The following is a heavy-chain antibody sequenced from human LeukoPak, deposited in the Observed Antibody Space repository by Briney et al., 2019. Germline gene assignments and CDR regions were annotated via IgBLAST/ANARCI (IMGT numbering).Heavy chain of an antibody. V-gene: IGHV1-69*06. Sequence: ASVKDSCKSSRCTFSTYALSWVGPAPGPDLAWMGGLLPIFGTANYAQKFQGRVTMSADKATSTAYMELSSLRSKDTAVYYCVVSGIYYNEVGYFDYWGQGTLVTVSS. CDR2: LLPIFGTA. J-gene: IGHJ4*02. CDR3: VVSGIYYNEVGYFDY. CDR1: RCTFSTYA. D-gene: IGHD3-10*01.